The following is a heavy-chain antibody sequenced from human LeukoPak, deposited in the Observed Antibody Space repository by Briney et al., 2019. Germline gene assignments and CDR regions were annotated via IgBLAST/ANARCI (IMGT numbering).Heavy chain of an antibody. CDR1: GFTFSSYS. D-gene: IGHD2-2*01. CDR2: ISSSSSTI. CDR3: ARGCSSTSCYPFQH. V-gene: IGHV3-48*01. Sequence: GGSLRLSCAASGFTFSSYSMNWVRQAPGKGLEWVSYISSSSSTIYYADSVKGRFTISRDNAKHSLYLQMNSLRAEDTAVYYCARGCSSTSCYPFQHWGQGTLVTVSS. J-gene: IGHJ1*01.